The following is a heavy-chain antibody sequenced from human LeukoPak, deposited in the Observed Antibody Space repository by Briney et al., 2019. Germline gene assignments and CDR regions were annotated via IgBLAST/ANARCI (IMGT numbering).Heavy chain of an antibody. CDR1: GFTFSSYG. CDR3: AKDGGLAPYVYYFDY. V-gene: IGHV3-30*18. CDR2: ISYDGSNK. Sequence: GGSLRLSCEASGFTFSSYGMHWVRQAPGKGLEWVAVISYDGSNKYYADSVKGRFTISRDNSKNTLYLQMNSLRAEDTAVYYCAKDGGLAPYVYYFDYWGQGTLVTVSS. D-gene: IGHD3-16*01. J-gene: IGHJ4*02.